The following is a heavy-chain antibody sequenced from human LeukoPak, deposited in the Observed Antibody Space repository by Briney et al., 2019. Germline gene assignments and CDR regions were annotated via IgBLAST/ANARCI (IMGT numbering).Heavy chain of an antibody. Sequence: GGSVRLSCAAFGFTVSANYTSWVRQAPGKGLEWVSIIYSDGRTLYADSVKGRFTISRDNSKNTVYRQMNSLRAEDTAVYYCARSGEFDFWSDYYYWGRGTLVTVPS. CDR3: ARSGEFDFWSDYYY. CDR2: IYSDGRT. V-gene: IGHV3-53*01. J-gene: IGHJ4*02. CDR1: GFTVSANY. D-gene: IGHD3-3*01.